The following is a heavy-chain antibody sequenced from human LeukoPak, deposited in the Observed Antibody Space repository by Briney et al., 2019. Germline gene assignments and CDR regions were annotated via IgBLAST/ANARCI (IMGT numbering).Heavy chain of an antibody. CDR2: IYSGGTI. J-gene: IGHJ3*01. Sequence: GGSLRLSCAASGFSIRTYYMSWVRQVPGKGLEWVSVIYSGGTIRYADSVKGRFTFSRDNFKDTLNLQMNSLRADDAAVYYCVRAVHHNFYSDSSGYYGDAFDVWGQGTVVTVSS. CDR3: VRAVHHNFYSDSSGYYGDAFDV. V-gene: IGHV3-53*01. CDR1: GFSIRTYY. D-gene: IGHD3-22*01.